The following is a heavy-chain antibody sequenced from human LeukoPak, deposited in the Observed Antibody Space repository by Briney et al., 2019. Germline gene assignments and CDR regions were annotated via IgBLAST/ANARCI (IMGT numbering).Heavy chain of an antibody. J-gene: IGHJ4*02. CDR2: INSDGSST. CDR3: ARDYDSSGYWFDY. CDR1: GFTFSIYW. V-gene: IGHV3-74*01. Sequence: GGSLRLSCAASGFTFSIYWMHRVRQAPGKGLVWVSRINSDGSSTSYADSVKGRFTISRDNAKNTLYLQMNSLRAEDTAVYYCARDYDSSGYWFDYWGQGTLVTVSS. D-gene: IGHD3-22*01.